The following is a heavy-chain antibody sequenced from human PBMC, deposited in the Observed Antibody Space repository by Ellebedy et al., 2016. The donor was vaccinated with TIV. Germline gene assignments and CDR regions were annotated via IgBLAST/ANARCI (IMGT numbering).Heavy chain of an antibody. V-gene: IGHV3-53*01. CDR3: AGGTY. CDR2: MDAGGNT. Sequence: GESLKISCAASGFTVSGDYMSWVRQAPGKGLEWVSIMDAGGNTHYPDPVKGRFTVSRDNSKNTLYLQMNSLRAEDTAVYYCAGGTYWGQGTLLTVSS. CDR1: GFTVSGDY. J-gene: IGHJ4*02.